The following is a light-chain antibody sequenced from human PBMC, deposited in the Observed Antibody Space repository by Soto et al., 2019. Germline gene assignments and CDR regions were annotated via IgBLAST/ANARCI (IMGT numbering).Light chain of an antibody. V-gene: IGLV7-46*01. CDR3: FLSHGGVGV. CDR1: TGAVTSGHW. CDR2: DTL. J-gene: IGLJ2*01. Sequence: QAVVTQEPSLNVSPGGTVTLNNASSTGAVTSGHWPYWFQQKPGQAPRTLIYDTLNKLSWTPARFSGSLLGGKAALTLSGAQPEDEAEYSCFLSHGGVGVFGGGTKLTVL.